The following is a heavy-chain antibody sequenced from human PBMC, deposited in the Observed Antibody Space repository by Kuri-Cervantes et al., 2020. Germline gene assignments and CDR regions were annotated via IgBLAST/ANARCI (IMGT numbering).Heavy chain of an antibody. J-gene: IGHJ5*02. CDR3: ARVGRLGQARGGSWFDP. V-gene: IGHV1-2*02. CDR1: GYTFTGYY. CDR2: INPNSGGT. D-gene: IGHD3-10*01. Sequence: ASVQVSCKASGYTFTGYYMHWVRQAPGQGLEWMGWINPNSGGTNYAQKFQGRVTMTRDTSISTAYMELSRLRSDDTAVYYCARVGRLGQARGGSWFDPWGQGTLVTVSS.